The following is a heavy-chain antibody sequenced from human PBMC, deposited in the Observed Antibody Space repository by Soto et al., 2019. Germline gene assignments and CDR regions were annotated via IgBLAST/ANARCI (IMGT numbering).Heavy chain of an antibody. Sequence: QVQLVQSGAEVKKPGSSVKVSCKASGGTFSSYAISWVRQAPGQGLEWMGGIIPIFGTANYAQKFQGRVTITADEYTSTAYMELRSLRSEDTAVYYCARAPGYSNYVGVGYFDYWGQGTLVTVSS. D-gene: IGHD4-4*01. CDR2: IIPIFGTA. J-gene: IGHJ4*02. V-gene: IGHV1-69*01. CDR1: GGTFSSYA. CDR3: ARAPGYSNYVGVGYFDY.